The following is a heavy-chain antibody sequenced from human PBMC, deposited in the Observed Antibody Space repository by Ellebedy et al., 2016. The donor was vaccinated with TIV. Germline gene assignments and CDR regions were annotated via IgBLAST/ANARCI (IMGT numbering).Heavy chain of an antibody. CDR2: IYSAGDT. D-gene: IGHD6-6*01. Sequence: SETLSLXCTVSGGSMNNYYWSWIRQPAGKGLEWIGRIYSAGDTYYNPSLDSRVTLSVDTSKNQFSLNLSSVTAADTAVYYCATTLISSSSVVTDALDVWGQGTMVTVSA. CDR1: GGSMNNYY. CDR3: ATTLISSSSVVTDALDV. V-gene: IGHV4-4*07. J-gene: IGHJ3*01.